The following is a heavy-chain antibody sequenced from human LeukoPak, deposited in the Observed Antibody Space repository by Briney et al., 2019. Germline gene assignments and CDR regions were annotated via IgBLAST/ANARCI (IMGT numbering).Heavy chain of an antibody. Sequence: GGSLRLSCAASGFTFSSYAMSWVRQAPGKGLEWVSTISGSASSKYNAESVRGRFTVSRDNSKNTLSLQMNSLTAEDTAVYFCAKGVTATRPDYFDNWGQGTLVSVSS. CDR2: ISGSASSK. CDR3: AKGVTATRPDYFDN. D-gene: IGHD1-20*01. CDR1: GFTFSSYA. V-gene: IGHV3-23*01. J-gene: IGHJ4*02.